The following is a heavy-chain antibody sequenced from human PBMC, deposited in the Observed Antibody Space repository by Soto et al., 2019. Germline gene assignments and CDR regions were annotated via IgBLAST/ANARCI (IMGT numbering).Heavy chain of an antibody. CDR3: ARRHLAVAVSPWFDP. J-gene: IGHJ5*02. V-gene: IGHV2-26*01. CDR2: IYSSGEK. D-gene: IGHD6-19*01. CDR1: GLSITDSEMG. Sequence: QVTLKESGPVLVKPTETLTLRCTVSGLSITDSEMGVSWIRQPPGQPLGWLAHIYSSGEKYYRTFLKSRLAISKDTSKSQIVLTMTNMDPADTATYYCARRHLAVAVSPWFDPWGQGIPVTVSS.